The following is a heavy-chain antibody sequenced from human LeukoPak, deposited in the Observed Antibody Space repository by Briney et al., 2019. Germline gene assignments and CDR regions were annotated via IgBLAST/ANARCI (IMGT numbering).Heavy chain of an antibody. CDR3: ARHFLSPSSSSWAGDYYYYYYMDV. CDR2: IIPIFGTT. J-gene: IGHJ6*03. V-gene: IGHV1-69*05. Sequence: GASVKVSCKASGYTFTSYGISWVRQAPGQGLEWMGRIIPIFGTTNYAQKFQGRVTITTDESTITPCMELGSLSSEDTAVYYCARHFLSPSSSSWAGDYYYYYYMDVWGKGTTVTVSS. CDR1: GYTFTSYG. D-gene: IGHD6-13*01.